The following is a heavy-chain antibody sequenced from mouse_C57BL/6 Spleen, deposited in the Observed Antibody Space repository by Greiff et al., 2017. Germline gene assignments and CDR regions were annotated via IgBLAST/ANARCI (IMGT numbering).Heavy chain of an antibody. V-gene: IGHV5-4*01. J-gene: IGHJ1*03. CDR2: ISDGGSYT. D-gene: IGHD1-1*01. CDR3: ARGGGSPRYFDV. Sequence: EVQLQQSGGGLVKPGGSLKLSCAASGFTFSSYAMSWVRQTPEKRLEWVATISDGGSYTYYPDNVKGRFTISRDNAKNNLYLQMSHLKSEDTAMYYCARGGGSPRYFDVWGTGTTVTVSS. CDR1: GFTFSSYA.